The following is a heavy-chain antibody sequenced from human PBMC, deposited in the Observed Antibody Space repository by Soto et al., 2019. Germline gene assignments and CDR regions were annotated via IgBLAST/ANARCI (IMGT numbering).Heavy chain of an antibody. V-gene: IGHV4-59*01. Sequence: QVQLQESGPGLVKPSETLSLTCTVSGGSISSYYWSWIRQPPGKGLEWIGYIYYSGSTNYNPSLKSRVTISKDTSKNQFSLKLSSVTAADTAVYYCARVQVDSSSSGTTEYYYYYGIDVWGQGTTVTVSS. CDR1: GGSISSYY. CDR2: IYYSGST. D-gene: IGHD6-6*01. J-gene: IGHJ6*02. CDR3: ARVQVDSSSSGTTEYYYYYGIDV.